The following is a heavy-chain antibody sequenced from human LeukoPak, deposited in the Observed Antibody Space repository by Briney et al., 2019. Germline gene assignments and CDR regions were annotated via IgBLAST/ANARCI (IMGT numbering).Heavy chain of an antibody. Sequence: ASVKVSCKASGYTFTSYAMNWVRQAPGQGLEWMGWINTNTGNPTYAQGFTGRFVFSLDTSVSTAYLQIGSLKAEDTAVYYCARDEIPRVGGPLKYFHHGAKGTLVTFS. CDR1: GYTFTSYA. V-gene: IGHV7-4-1*01. J-gene: IGHJ1*01. CDR3: ARDEIPRVGGPLKYFHH. D-gene: IGHD3-16*01. CDR2: INTNTGNP.